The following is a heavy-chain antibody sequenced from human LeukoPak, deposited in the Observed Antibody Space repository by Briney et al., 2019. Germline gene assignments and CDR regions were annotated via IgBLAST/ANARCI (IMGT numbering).Heavy chain of an antibody. CDR2: INHSGST. V-gene: IGHV4-34*01. J-gene: IGHJ6*03. D-gene: IGHD3-3*01. Sequence: SETLSLTCAVYGGSFSGYYWSWIRQPPGKGLEWIGEINHSGSTNYNPSLKSRVTISVDTSKNQFSLKLSSVTAADTAAYYCARVGYDFWSGYYGEVNYYYMDVWGKGTTVTVSS. CDR1: GGSFSGYY. CDR3: ARVGYDFWSGYYGEVNYYYMDV.